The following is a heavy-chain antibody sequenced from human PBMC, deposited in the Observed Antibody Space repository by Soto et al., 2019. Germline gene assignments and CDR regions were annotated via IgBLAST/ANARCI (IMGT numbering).Heavy chain of an antibody. CDR3: ARSGGLDLHFIY. D-gene: IGHD2-15*01. J-gene: IGHJ4*02. CDR1: GGTFSSDS. Sequence: QVQLVQSGAEVKKPGSSVKVSCKASGGTFSSDSFSWVRQAPGQGLEWMGGIIPLFDTPIYAQKFQDRVTITADESTSTAYMQLSSLSSGDTAVYYFARSGGLDLHFIYWGQVSLVTVSS. V-gene: IGHV1-69*12. CDR2: IIPLFDTP.